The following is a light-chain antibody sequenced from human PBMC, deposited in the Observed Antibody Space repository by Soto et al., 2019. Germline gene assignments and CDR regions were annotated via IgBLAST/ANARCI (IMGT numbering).Light chain of an antibody. Sequence: QPVLTQPASVSGSPGQSITISCTGTSSDVGDYNYVSWYQQHPGKAPKLMIYDVSNRPSGVSNRFSGSKSGNTASLTISGLQAEDEADYYCSSYTSSSTLVVFGGGTKVTVL. V-gene: IGLV2-14*01. CDR2: DVS. CDR3: SSYTSSSTLVV. CDR1: SSDVGDYNY. J-gene: IGLJ2*01.